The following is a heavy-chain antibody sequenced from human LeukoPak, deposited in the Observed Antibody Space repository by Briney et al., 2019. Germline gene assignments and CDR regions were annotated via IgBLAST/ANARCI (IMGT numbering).Heavy chain of an antibody. CDR1: GGSISDSY. V-gene: IGHV4-59*01. J-gene: IGHJ4*02. CDR2: IYYSGTT. Sequence: SETLSLTCTVSGGSISDSYWSWIRQPPGKRLEWLGYIYYSGTTSYNPSLKSRVTISVDTSKIQFSLKLSSVTAADTAVYYCAREYCSSTRCYGSFDYWGQGTLVTDSS. CDR3: AREYCSSTRCYGSFDY. D-gene: IGHD2-2*01.